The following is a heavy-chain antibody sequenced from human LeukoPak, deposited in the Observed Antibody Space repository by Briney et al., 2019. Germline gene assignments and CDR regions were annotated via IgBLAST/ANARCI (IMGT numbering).Heavy chain of an antibody. CDR3: ARDRSYGSGFQYGMDV. CDR2: ISSSGSTI. Sequence: GGSLRLSCAASGFTFSSYEMNWVRQDPGKGLEWVSYISSSGSTIYYADSVKGRFTISRDNAKNSLYLQMNSLRAEDTAVYYCARDRSYGSGFQYGMDVWGKGTTVTVSS. J-gene: IGHJ6*04. CDR1: GFTFSSYE. D-gene: IGHD3-10*01. V-gene: IGHV3-48*03.